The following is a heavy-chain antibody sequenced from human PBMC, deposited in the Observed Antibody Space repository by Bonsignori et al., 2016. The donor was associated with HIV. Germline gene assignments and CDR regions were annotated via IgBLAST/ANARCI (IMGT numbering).Heavy chain of an antibody. Sequence: WIRQPPGKGLEWVSSISSSSSYIYYADSVKGRFTISRDNAKNSLYLQMNSLRAEDTAVYYCAAINYYGSGHHSWGQGTLVTVSS. V-gene: IGHV3-21*01. CDR2: ISSSSSYI. D-gene: IGHD3-10*01. CDR3: AAINYYGSGHHS. J-gene: IGHJ4*02.